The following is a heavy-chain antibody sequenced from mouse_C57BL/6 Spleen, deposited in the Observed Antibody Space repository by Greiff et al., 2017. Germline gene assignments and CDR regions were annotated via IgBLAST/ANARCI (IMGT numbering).Heavy chain of an antibody. CDR1: GYSFTDYN. CDR2: INPNYGTT. CDR3: ASLDSSGYSFDY. Sequence: VQLQQSGPELVKPGASVKISCKASGYSFTDYNMNWVKQSNGKSLEWIGVINPNYGTTSYNQKFKGKSTLTVDQSSSTAYMQLNSLTSEDSTVFYCASLDSSGYSFDYWGQGTTLTVSS. V-gene: IGHV1-39*01. J-gene: IGHJ2*01. D-gene: IGHD3-2*02.